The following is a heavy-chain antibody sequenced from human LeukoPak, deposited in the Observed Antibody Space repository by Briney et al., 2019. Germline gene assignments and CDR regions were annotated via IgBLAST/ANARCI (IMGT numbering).Heavy chain of an antibody. Sequence: GGSLRLSCAASGFTFSNAWMSWVRQAPGKGLEWVGRFKSKTDGGTTDYAAPVKGRFTISRDDSKNTLYLQMNSLRAEDTAVYYCAKGSPLTGYLLDYWGQGTLVTVSS. CDR3: AKGSPLTGYLLDY. CDR2: FKSKTDGGTT. CDR1: GFTFSNAW. V-gene: IGHV3-15*01. D-gene: IGHD3-9*01. J-gene: IGHJ4*02.